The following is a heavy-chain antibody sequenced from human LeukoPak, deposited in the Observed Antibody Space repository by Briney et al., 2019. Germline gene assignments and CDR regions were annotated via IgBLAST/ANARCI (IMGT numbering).Heavy chain of an antibody. CDR3: ARDDTPRYFYYYGMDV. Sequence: GGSLRLSCAASGLTFSSYSMNWVRQAPGKGLEWVSYISSSSSTIYYADSVKGRFTISRDNAKNSLYLQMNSLRAEDTAVYYCARDDTPRYFYYYGMDVWGQGTTVTVSS. CDR2: ISSSSSTI. J-gene: IGHJ6*02. V-gene: IGHV3-48*01. D-gene: IGHD2-2*02. CDR1: GLTFSSYS.